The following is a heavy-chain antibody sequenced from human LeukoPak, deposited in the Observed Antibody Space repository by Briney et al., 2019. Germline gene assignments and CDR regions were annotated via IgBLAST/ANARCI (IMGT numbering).Heavy chain of an antibody. CDR1: GGSISSHY. J-gene: IGHJ3*02. V-gene: IGHV4-59*11. D-gene: IGHD4-23*01. Sequence: SETLSLTCTVSGGSISSHYWSWIRQPPGKGLEWIGYIYYSGSTNYNPSLKSRVTISVDTSKNQFSLKLSSVTAADTAVYYCARGVTTVVTDDAFDIWGQGTMVTVSS. CDR3: ARGVTTVVTDDAFDI. CDR2: IYYSGST.